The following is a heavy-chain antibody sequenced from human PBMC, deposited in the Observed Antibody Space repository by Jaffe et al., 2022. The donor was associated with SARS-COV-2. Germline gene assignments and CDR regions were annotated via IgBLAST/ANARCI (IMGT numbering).Heavy chain of an antibody. CDR1: GYTFTSYY. Sequence: QVQLVQSGAEVKKPGASVKVSCKASGYTFTSYYMHWVRQAPGQGLEWMGIINPSGGSTSYAQKFQGRVTMTRDTSTSTVYMELSSLRSEDTAVYYCAREMVRGVNYYYYYYGMDVWGQGTTVTVSS. CDR2: INPSGGST. D-gene: IGHD3-10*01. V-gene: IGHV1-46*01. CDR3: AREMVRGVNYYYYYYGMDV. J-gene: IGHJ6*02.